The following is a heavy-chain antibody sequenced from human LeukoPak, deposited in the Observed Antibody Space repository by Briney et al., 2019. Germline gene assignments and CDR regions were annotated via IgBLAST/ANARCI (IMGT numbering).Heavy chain of an antibody. V-gene: IGHV3-21*01. CDR1: GFTFSSYS. CDR3: AGDGVTMVRETYYYYYMDV. CDR2: ISGSGGST. J-gene: IGHJ6*03. D-gene: IGHD3-10*01. Sequence: GGSLRLSCAASGFTFSSYSMNWVRQAPGKGLEWVSAISGSGGSTYYADSVKGRFTISRDNAKNSLYLQMNSLRAEDTAVYYCAGDGVTMVRETYYYYYMDVWGKGTTVTISS.